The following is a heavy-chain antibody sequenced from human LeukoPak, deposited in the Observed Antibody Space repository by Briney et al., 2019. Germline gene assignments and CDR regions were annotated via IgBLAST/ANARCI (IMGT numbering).Heavy chain of an antibody. V-gene: IGHV1-18*01. D-gene: IGHD3-10*01. CDR2: ISAYNGNT. Sequence: ASVMVSCTASGYTFTSYGISWVRQAPGQGLEWMGWISAYNGNTNYAQKLQGRVTMTTDKSKSTVYMEMRSLRSDDTAVYYCARALGSGSCAYYYYYMGVWGKGTTVTISS. CDR3: ARALGSGSCAYYYYYMGV. CDR1: GYTFTSYG. J-gene: IGHJ6*03.